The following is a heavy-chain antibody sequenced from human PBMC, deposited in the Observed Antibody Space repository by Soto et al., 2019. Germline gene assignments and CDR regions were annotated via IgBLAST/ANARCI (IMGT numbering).Heavy chain of an antibody. Sequence: EVQLVESGGGLVQPGGSLRLSCAASGFTVSSNYMSWVRQAPGKGLEWVSVIHSGGTTYYADSVKGRFTISRDNSKNTLYLQMNSLRAEDTAVYHCARDPGYGSGTYYGDYWGQGTLVTVSS. D-gene: IGHD3-10*01. V-gene: IGHV3-66*01. CDR1: GFTVSSNY. CDR3: ARDPGYGSGTYYGDY. J-gene: IGHJ4*02. CDR2: IHSGGTT.